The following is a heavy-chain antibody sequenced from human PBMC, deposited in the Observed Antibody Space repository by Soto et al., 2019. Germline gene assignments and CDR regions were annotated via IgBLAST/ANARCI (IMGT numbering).Heavy chain of an antibody. Sequence: EVRLLESGGGLVQPGGSLRLSCAASGFTFSTAAMSWVRQPPGKGLEWVSAISGAGDSPFYADSVKGRLTISRDNSNRMLYLHINGLRADDTGMYYCAKGGDYDLDFDSWGQGTPVTVSS. J-gene: IGHJ4*02. CDR3: AKGGDYDLDFDS. D-gene: IGHD4-17*01. V-gene: IGHV3-23*01. CDR2: ISGAGDSP. CDR1: GFTFSTAA.